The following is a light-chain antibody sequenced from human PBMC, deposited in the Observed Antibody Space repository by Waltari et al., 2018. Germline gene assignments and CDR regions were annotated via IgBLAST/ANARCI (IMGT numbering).Light chain of an antibody. J-gene: IGLJ2*01. V-gene: IGLV1-51*01. Sequence: QSVLTQPPSVSAAPGHKVTISCSGSSSNIGRNYVSWYQHLPGTAPHLPIYDNDKAPSGIPDRFSGSKAGTAATPSITGLRSGAEVSYYCGTRDNNLYAVIFGGRPKLTVL. CDR2: DND. CDR3: GTRDNNLYAVI. CDR1: SSNIGRNY.